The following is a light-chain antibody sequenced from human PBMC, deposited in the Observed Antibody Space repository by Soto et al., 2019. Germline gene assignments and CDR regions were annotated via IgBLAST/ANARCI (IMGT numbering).Light chain of an antibody. CDR1: QSVSTN. CDR3: QQSYSTPRT. V-gene: IGKV3-15*01. CDR2: GAS. J-gene: IGKJ1*01. Sequence: EIVLTQSPGTLSLSPGERATPSCRASQSVSTNLAWYQQKPGQAPRLLIYGASTRATGIPARFSGSGSGTDFTLTISSLQPEDFATYYCQQSYSTPRTFGQGTKVDI.